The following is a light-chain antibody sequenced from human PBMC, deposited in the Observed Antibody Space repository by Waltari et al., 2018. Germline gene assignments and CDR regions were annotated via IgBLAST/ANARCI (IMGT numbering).Light chain of an antibody. CDR2: DAS. Sequence: EIVLTHAPGTLSLSPGERATLFCRASQSVTRTLAWYQQKPGQAPRLLIYDASSRATGIPYRFSGSGYGTDFSLTISRLEPEDFAVYYCQKYGTLPATFGQGTKVEIK. CDR1: QSVTRT. J-gene: IGKJ1*01. CDR3: QKYGTLPAT. V-gene: IGKV3-20*01.